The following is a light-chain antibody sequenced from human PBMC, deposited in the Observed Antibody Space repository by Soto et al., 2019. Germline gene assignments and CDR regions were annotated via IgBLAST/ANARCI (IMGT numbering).Light chain of an antibody. CDR3: QQYNSYPWT. V-gene: IGKV1-5*01. CDR1: QSISNW. Sequence: DIQMTQSPSPLPTSVRDRVPITCRASQSISNWLAWYQQKSGKAPKVLIYDASNLESGVPSRFSGSGSGTEFTLTISSLQPDDFAIYYCQQYNSYPWTFGQGTKV. J-gene: IGKJ1*01. CDR2: DAS.